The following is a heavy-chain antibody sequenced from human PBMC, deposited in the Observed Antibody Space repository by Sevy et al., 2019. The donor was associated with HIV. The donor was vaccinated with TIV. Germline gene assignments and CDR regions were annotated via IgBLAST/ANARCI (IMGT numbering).Heavy chain of an antibody. J-gene: IGHJ6*02. CDR2: ISYAGSNK. Sequence: GGSLRLSCAASGCMFSSYSVHWVRQAPGQGLEWVAVISYAGSNKYYADSVKGRFTISRVNSENTLYLQMHSLRAEDTAVYYCARDVAFPTEYSYGMDDWGQGTPVTVSS. CDR1: GCMFSSYS. D-gene: IGHD4-17*01. CDR3: ARDVAFPTEYSYGMDD. V-gene: IGHV3-30-3*01.